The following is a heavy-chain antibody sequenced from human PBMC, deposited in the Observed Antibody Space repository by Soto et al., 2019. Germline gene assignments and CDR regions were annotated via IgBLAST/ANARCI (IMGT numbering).Heavy chain of an antibody. V-gene: IGHV4-30-4*01. CDR3: ASRGTTTSCSGGSCYARGFDY. CDR2: IYYSGST. J-gene: IGHJ4*02. CDR1: GGSISSGDYY. D-gene: IGHD2-15*01. Sequence: QVQLQESGPGLVKPSQTLSLTCTVSGGSISSGDYYWSWIRQPPGKGLEWIGYIYYSGSTYYNPFLRGRVTISVDTSKNQFSLTLSSVTAADTAVYYCASRGTTTSCSGGSCYARGFDYWGQGTLVTVSS.